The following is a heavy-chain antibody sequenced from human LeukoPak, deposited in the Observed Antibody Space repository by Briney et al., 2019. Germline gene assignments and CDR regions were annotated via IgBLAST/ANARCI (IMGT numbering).Heavy chain of an antibody. CDR2: MNPNSGNT. CDR1: GYAFTSYD. CDR3: ARLLPRPRTAKRFDP. V-gene: IGHV1-8*01. D-gene: IGHD6-25*01. Sequence: ASVKVSCKASGYAFTSYDINWVRQATGQGLEWMGWMNPNSGNTGYAQKFQGRVTMTRNTSISTAYMELSSLRSEDTAVYYCARLLPRPRTAKRFDPWGQGTLVTVSS. J-gene: IGHJ5*02.